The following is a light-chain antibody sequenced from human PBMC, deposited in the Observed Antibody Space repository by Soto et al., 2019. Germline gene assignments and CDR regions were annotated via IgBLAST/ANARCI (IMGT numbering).Light chain of an antibody. CDR3: QQYGNSPIT. Sequence: ELVVTHSADLLSFSQGDRGTLSCRASQSISSYLARYQQKPGQSPRLLIYGASSRATGIPDRFSGSGSGTDFTLTISRLEPEDFAVYYCQQYGNSPITFGQGTRLEI. V-gene: IGKV3-20*01. J-gene: IGKJ5*01. CDR1: QSISSY. CDR2: GAS.